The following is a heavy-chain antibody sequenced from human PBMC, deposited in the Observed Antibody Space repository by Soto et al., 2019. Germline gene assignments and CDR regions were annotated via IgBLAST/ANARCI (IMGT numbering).Heavy chain of an antibody. V-gene: IGHV5-51*01. Sequence: GGSLRLSCAASGFTFSSYVMSWVRQAPGKGLEWMGIIYPGDSDTRYSPSFQGQVTISADKSISTAYLQWSSLKASDTAMYYCARQEDTAFNWGQGTLVTVSS. D-gene: IGHD5-18*01. J-gene: IGHJ4*02. CDR3: ARQEDTAFN. CDR1: GFTFSSYV. CDR2: IYPGDSDT.